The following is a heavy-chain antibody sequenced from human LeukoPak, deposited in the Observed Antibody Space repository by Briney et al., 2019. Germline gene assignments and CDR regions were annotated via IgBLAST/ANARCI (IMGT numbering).Heavy chain of an antibody. V-gene: IGHV3-21*01. J-gene: IGHJ5*02. CDR3: AREGGDYAFDP. CDR2: ISSSSSYI. D-gene: IGHD4-17*01. CDR1: GFTFSSYS. Sequence: GGSLRLSCAASGFTFSSYSMNWVRQAPGKGLEWVSSISSSSSYIYYADSVKGRFTISRDNAKNSLYLQMNSLRAEDTAVYYCAREGGDYAFDPWGQGTLVTVSS.